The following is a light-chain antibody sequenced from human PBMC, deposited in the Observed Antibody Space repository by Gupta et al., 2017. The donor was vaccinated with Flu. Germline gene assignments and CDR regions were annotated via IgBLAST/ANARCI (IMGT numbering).Light chain of an antibody. CDR3: KQGYSTPQT. V-gene: IGKV1-39*01. CDR1: QSVSNF. Sequence: GDRVTITCRASQSVSNFLNWYQQKPGKAPKLLIYAASTLQGGVPSRFSGSGSGTDFTLTIDSLQPEDFETYSCKQGYSTPQTFGRGTKVEIK. CDR2: AAS. J-gene: IGKJ4*02.